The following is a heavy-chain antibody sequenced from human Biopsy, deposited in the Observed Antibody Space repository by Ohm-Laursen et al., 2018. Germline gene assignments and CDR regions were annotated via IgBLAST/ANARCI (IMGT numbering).Heavy chain of an antibody. J-gene: IGHJ4*02. CDR2: ISPKSGGT. CDR1: GGTFSNSA. Sequence: SVKVSCKVSGGTFSNSAISWVRQAPGQGLEWMGWISPKSGGTNYAQKLQGNITMTKNTSMSTAYMEMSRLRSDDTAVYYCALQSVAQMKNFDYWGQGTLVTVSS. D-gene: IGHD6-19*01. CDR3: ALQSVAQMKNFDY. V-gene: IGHV1-2*02.